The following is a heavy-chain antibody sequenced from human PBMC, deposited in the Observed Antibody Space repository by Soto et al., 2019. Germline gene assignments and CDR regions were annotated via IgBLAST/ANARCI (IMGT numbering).Heavy chain of an antibody. CDR1: GGSISSYC. D-gene: IGHD3-22*01. Sequence: SETLSLTWTVSGGSISSYCWSWIRQPPGKGLEWIGYIYYSGSTNYNPSLKSRVTISVDTSKNQFSLKLSSVTAADTAVYYCARSPTYYYDSSGYLFDYWGQGTLVTVSS. V-gene: IGHV4-59*01. CDR2: IYYSGST. CDR3: ARSPTYYYDSSGYLFDY. J-gene: IGHJ4*02.